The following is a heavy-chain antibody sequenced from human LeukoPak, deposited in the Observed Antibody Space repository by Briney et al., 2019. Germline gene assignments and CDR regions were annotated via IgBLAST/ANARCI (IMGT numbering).Heavy chain of an antibody. CDR1: GFTFSSYE. D-gene: IGHD4-23*01. CDR3: ASTTVTPPYYYYYYMDV. CDR2: INHSGST. Sequence: GSLRLSCATSGFTFSSYEMNWVRQAPGKGLEWIGEINHSGSTNYNPSLKSRVTISVDTSKNQFSLKLSSVTAADTAVYYCASTTVTPPYYYYYYMDVWGKGTTVTVSS. J-gene: IGHJ6*03. V-gene: IGHV4-34*01.